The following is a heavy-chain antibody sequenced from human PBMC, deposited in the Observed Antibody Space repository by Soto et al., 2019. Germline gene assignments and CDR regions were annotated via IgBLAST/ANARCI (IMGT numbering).Heavy chain of an antibody. D-gene: IGHD2-2*01. Sequence: EVQLLESGGGLVQPGGSLRLSCVVSGFTFGSYAMSWVRQSPEKGPEWVAILGGNGFTTYYADSVKGRFTISGDKSTSTLFLQMNSLRADDTGVYYCATALRPSLNFFYYMDVWGRGTFVTVSS. CDR3: ATALRPSLNFFYYMDV. J-gene: IGHJ6*03. V-gene: IGHV3-23*01. CDR2: LGGNGFTT. CDR1: GFTFGSYA.